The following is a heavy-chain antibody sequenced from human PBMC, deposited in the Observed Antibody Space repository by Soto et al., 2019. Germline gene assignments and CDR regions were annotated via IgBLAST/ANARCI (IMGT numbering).Heavy chain of an antibody. D-gene: IGHD6-13*01. Sequence: QVQLMQSGSEVKMPGSSVKVYCKTSGGTFSRHAINCVRQAPGQGLEWMGGIIPMFGTTNYAEKFKGRVTISADESTSAAYMERSSLRSEDAAVYYCARAAIHGSSWYFWFDPWGQGTLVTVAS. CDR3: ARAAIHGSSWYFWFDP. J-gene: IGHJ5*02. CDR2: IIPMFGTT. CDR1: GGTFSRHA. V-gene: IGHV1-69*01.